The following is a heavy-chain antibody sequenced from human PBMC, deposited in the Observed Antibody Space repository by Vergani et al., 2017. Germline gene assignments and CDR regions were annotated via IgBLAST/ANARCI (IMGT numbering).Heavy chain of an antibody. D-gene: IGHD2-2*01. CDR3: ARDVHSSSLDY. CDR1: GFTFSTYG. J-gene: IGHJ4*02. Sequence: QVQLVESGGGVVQPGRSLRLSCAASGFTFSTYGMHWVRQAPGKGLAWVAVIWYGGSNKYYADSVKGRFTISRDNPKNTLYLQMNSLRAEDTAVYYCARDVHSSSLDYWGQGTLVTVSS. CDR2: IWYGGSNK. V-gene: IGHV3-33*01.